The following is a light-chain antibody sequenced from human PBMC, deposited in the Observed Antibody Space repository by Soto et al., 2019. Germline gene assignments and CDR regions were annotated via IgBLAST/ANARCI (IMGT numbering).Light chain of an antibody. CDR2: AAS. CDR1: QGISSY. J-gene: IGKJ4*01. Sequence: AIRMTQSPSSLSASTGDRVTITCRASQGISSYLAWYQQKPGKAPKLLIYAASTLQSGVPSRFSGSGSGIDFTLTISCLQSEDFATYYCQQYYSYPQTFGGGTKVEIK. V-gene: IGKV1-8*01. CDR3: QQYYSYPQT.